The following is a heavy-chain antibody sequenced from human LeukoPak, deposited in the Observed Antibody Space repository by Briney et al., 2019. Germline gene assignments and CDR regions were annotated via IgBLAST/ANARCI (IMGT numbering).Heavy chain of an antibody. V-gene: IGHV3-30-3*01. J-gene: IGHJ5*02. Sequence: GRSLRLSCAASGFTFSSYAMHWVRQAPGKGLEWVAVISYDGSNKYYADSVKGRFTISRDNAKNSLYLQMNSLRAEDTAVYYCASLGTWGQGTLVTVSS. D-gene: IGHD7-27*01. CDR1: GFTFSSYA. CDR3: ASLGT. CDR2: ISYDGSNK.